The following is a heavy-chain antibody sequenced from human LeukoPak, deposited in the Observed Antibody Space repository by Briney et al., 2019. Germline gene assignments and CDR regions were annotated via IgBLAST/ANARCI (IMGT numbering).Heavy chain of an antibody. V-gene: IGHV1-2*02. Sequence: ASVKVSCKASGYTFTGYYMHWVRQAPGQGLEWMGWINPNNGGTNYGQKFQGRVTMTRDTSISTAYMELSSLRSEDTAVYYCARDRIAVAGRAFDPWGQGTLVTVSS. CDR2: INPNNGGT. J-gene: IGHJ5*02. CDR1: GYTFTGYY. D-gene: IGHD6-19*01. CDR3: ARDRIAVAGRAFDP.